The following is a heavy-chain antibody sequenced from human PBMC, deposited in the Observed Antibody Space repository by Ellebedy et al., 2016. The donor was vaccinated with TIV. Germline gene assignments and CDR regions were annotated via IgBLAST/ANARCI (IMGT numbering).Heavy chain of an antibody. D-gene: IGHD2-15*01. CDR3: ARGACSGGSCDYGRFDY. CDR1: GFTFSDHY. V-gene: IGHV3-72*01. J-gene: IGHJ4*02. Sequence: GESLKISXAASGFTFSDHYMDWVRQAPGKGLEWVGRTRNKANSYTTEYAASVKGRFTISRDDSKNSLYLQMNSLKTEDTAVYYCARGACSGGSCDYGRFDYWGQGTLVTVSS. CDR2: TRNKANSYTT.